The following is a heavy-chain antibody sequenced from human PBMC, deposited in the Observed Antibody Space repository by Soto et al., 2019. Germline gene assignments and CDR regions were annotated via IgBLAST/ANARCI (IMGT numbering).Heavy chain of an antibody. CDR1: GYPFTNFY. V-gene: IGHV1-46*01. Sequence: QVQVAQSGAEVKRPGASVKVSCWASGYPFTNFYIHWVRQAPGQGLEWMGIINPSGGSTAYAQKFLGRVTMTRDTSTSTVYMEVSSRRSEDTAVYYCARADYYGRSGYHLDYWGQGTLVTVSS. CDR2: INPSGGST. CDR3: ARADYYGRSGYHLDY. D-gene: IGHD3-22*01. J-gene: IGHJ4*02.